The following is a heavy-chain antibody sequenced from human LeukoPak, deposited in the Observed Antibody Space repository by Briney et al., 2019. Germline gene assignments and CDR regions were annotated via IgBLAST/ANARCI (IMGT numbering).Heavy chain of an antibody. CDR1: GYTFTNDD. D-gene: IGHD3-9*01. CDR3: ARNASGTGYTA. Sequence: ASVKVSCTASGYTFTNDDISWVRQATGQGLEWIGKMNPNSGNTGYAQKFQGRVTMTRSTSVSTVHMELNSLTSEDTAVYFCARNASGTGYTAWGQGTLVTVSS. J-gene: IGHJ4*02. CDR2: MNPNSGNT. V-gene: IGHV1-8*01.